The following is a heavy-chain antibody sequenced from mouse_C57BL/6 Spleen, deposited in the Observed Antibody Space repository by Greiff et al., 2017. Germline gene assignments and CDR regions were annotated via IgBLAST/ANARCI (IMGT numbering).Heavy chain of an antibody. J-gene: IGHJ4*01. Sequence: EVKLMESGPELVKPGASVKMSCKASGYTFTDYNMHWVKQSHGKSLEWIGYINPNNGGTSYNQKFKGKATLTVNKSSSTAYMELRSLTSEDSAVYYCARWGDYAMDYWGQGTSVTVSS. CDR2: INPNNGGT. CDR3: ARWGDYAMDY. V-gene: IGHV1-22*01. CDR1: GYTFTDYN.